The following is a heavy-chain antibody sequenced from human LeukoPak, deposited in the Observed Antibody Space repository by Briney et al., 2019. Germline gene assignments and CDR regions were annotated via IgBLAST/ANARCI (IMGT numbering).Heavy chain of an antibody. CDR3: VKDLSYESSGSFFDF. J-gene: IGHJ4*02. V-gene: IGHV3-43*01. D-gene: IGHD3-22*01. CDR2: ISWDGTT. Sequence: GGSLRHSCAASGFIFEDYTMHWVRQAPGKTLEWVALISWDGTTYYADSVKGRFTISRDNSKDSLYLQMDTLRSEDTAFYYCVKDLSYESSGSFFDFWGQGTLVTVS. CDR1: GFIFEDYT.